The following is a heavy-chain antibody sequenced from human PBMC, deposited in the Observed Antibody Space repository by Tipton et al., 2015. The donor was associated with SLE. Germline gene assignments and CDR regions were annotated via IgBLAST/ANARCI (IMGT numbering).Heavy chain of an antibody. CDR2: KYYSGTT. CDR1: GGFLSCTIHY. V-gene: IGHV4-39*01. Sequence: TLSLTCTVSGGFLSCTIHYWGWIRQSPGKGLEWLGSKYYSGTTYSHPSLKSRVTISVETSKNQIALKLRSVTATDTAVYYCARTPWLVRFEYWGQGTLVNVSP. D-gene: IGHD6-19*01. J-gene: IGHJ4*02. CDR3: ARTPWLVRFEY.